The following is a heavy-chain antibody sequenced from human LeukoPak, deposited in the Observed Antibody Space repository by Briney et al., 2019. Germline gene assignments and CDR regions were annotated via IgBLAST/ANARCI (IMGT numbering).Heavy chain of an antibody. J-gene: IGHJ6*02. Sequence: GGSLRLSCAASGFTFSSYSMNWVRQAPGKGLEWGSYISGSSSTIYYADSVKGRFTISRDNGKNTLYLQMSSLRAEDTAVYYCARESPYYYYGMDVWGQGTTVTVSS. V-gene: IGHV3-48*01. CDR2: ISGSSSTI. CDR1: GFTFSSYS. CDR3: ARESPYYYYGMDV.